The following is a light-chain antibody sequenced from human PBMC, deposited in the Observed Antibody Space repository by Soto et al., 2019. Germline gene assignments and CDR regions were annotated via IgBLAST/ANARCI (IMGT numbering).Light chain of an antibody. CDR3: SSFSSSSTLYV. J-gene: IGLJ1*01. CDR1: SSDVGGYKY. Sequence: QSALTQPASVSGSPGQSITISCTGTSSDVGGYKYVSWYQQHPGKAPKLMIYEVTNRPSGVSNRFSGSKSGNTASLTVSGLQAEDEADYYCSSFSSSSTLYVFGTGTKVT. V-gene: IGLV2-14*01. CDR2: EVT.